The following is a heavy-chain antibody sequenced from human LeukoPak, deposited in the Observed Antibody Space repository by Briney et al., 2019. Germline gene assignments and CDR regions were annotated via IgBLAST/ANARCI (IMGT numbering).Heavy chain of an antibody. J-gene: IGHJ4*02. Sequence: PSETLSLTCTVSGGSIRSYYWSWIRQPAGKGLEWIGRIYSSGSTNYNPSLKSRVTISVDKAKNQFSLNLSSVSAADTAVYYCARDGSSGWFGTIDYWGQGILVTVSS. CDR1: GGSIRSYY. D-gene: IGHD6-19*01. CDR3: ARDGSSGWFGTIDY. CDR2: IYSSGST. V-gene: IGHV4-4*07.